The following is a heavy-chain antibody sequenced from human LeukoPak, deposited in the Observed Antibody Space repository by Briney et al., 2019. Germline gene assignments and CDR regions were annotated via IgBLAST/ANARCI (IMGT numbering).Heavy chain of an antibody. J-gene: IGHJ4*02. Sequence: SETLSLTCSVSGVSVGSAGYYWSWLRQPPGGGLEWLGYIYYISNTNYNPSLKSRVTMSLNPSGNQFSLKLNSVTAADTAMYYCARTQSQSGSYRYYFGYWGQGTLVTVSS. D-gene: IGHD1-26*01. CDR3: ARTQSQSGSYRYYFGY. V-gene: IGHV4-61*08. CDR2: IYYISNT. CDR1: GVSVGSAGYY.